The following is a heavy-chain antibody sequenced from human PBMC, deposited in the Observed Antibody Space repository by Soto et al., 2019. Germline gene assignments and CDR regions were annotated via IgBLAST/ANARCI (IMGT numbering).Heavy chain of an antibody. CDR3: ARDRNWEFDY. D-gene: IGHD7-27*01. J-gene: IGHJ4*02. CDR2: INPDGSSI. V-gene: IGHV3-74*03. CDR1: GFTFSNYW. Sequence: EVQLVESGGGLVQPGGSLRLSCAASGFTFSNYWMQWVRQAPGKGLVWVSRINPDGSSIKYADSVKGRFTISRDNAKNTLYLQMNSLRAEDTAVYYCARDRNWEFDYRGQGTLVTVSS.